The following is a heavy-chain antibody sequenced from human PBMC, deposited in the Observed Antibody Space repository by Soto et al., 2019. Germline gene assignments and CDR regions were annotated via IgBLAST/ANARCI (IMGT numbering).Heavy chain of an antibody. CDR3: ARGPSTSSIGTFDI. Sequence: QVQLQESGPGLVKPSETLSLTCSVSGGSISSFYWNWIRQPAGKGLEWIGRIYRNGHSDCNPPLNSRVTMSVDTSKHQFSLQLSSVTAADTARYYCARGPSTSSIGTFDIWGQGTMVTVSP. CDR2: IYRNGHS. D-gene: IGHD6-6*01. CDR1: GGSISSFY. V-gene: IGHV4-4*07. J-gene: IGHJ3*02.